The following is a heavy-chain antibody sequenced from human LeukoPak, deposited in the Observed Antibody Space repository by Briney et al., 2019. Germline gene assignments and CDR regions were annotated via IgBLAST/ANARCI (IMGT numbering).Heavy chain of an antibody. CDR1: GFTFSDYY. CDR3: ARPHSSSWYRDPDDAIDI. Sequence: GGSLRLSCAASGFTFSDYYMSWIRQAPGKGLEWVSYISSSGSTIYYADSVKGRFTISRDNAKNSLYLQMNSLRAEDTAVYYCARPHSSSWYRDPDDAIDIWGQGTMVTVSS. D-gene: IGHD6-13*01. J-gene: IGHJ3*02. V-gene: IGHV3-11*01. CDR2: ISSSGSTI.